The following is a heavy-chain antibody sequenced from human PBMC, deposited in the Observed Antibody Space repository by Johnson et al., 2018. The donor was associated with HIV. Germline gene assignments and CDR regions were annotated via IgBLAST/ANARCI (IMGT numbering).Heavy chain of an antibody. CDR1: GFTFSSHA. Sequence: QVQLVESGGGVVQPATSLRLSCAASGFTFSSHAMHWVRQAPGKGLEWVAVISYDGSSKHYADSVKGRFTISRDNSKNTLYLQMNSLKTEDTAVYYCTTDRGGSGSYYPFRQYAFDIWGQGTMVTVSS. D-gene: IGHD1-26*01. V-gene: IGHV3-30-3*01. CDR3: TTDRGGSGSYYPFRQYAFDI. CDR2: ISYDGSSK. J-gene: IGHJ3*02.